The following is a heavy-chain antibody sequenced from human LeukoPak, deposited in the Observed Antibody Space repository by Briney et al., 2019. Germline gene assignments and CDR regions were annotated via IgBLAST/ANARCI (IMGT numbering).Heavy chain of an antibody. CDR1: GYSIRSGYY. Sequence: PSETLSLTCTVSGYSIRSGYYWAWIRQPPGKGLEWIGEINHSGSTNYNPSLKSRVTISVDTSKNQFSLKLSSVTAADTAVYYCARGRAYYGSGSYFRGYYYYYMDVWGKGTTVTVSS. CDR3: ARGRAYYGSGSYFRGYYYYYMDV. J-gene: IGHJ6*03. CDR2: INHSGST. D-gene: IGHD3-10*01. V-gene: IGHV4-38-2*02.